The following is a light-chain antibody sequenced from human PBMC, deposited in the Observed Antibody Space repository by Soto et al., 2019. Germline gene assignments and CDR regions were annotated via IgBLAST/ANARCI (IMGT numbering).Light chain of an antibody. CDR1: SNDVGAYNY. CDR2: AVI. V-gene: IGLV2-11*01. Sequence: QSVLTQPRSVSGSPGQSVTISCAGTSNDVGAYNYVSWYQQHPGKAPKLIIYAVIKRPSGVPDRFSGSKSGNTASLTISGLQTEDEADYYCCSYAASFWVFGGGTQLTV. J-gene: IGLJ3*02. CDR3: CSYAASFWV.